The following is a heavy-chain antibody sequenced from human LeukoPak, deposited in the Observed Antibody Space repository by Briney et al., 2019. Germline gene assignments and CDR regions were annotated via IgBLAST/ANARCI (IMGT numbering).Heavy chain of an antibody. J-gene: IGHJ6*03. Sequence: GSLRLSCAASGFTFSSYWMSWIRQPPGEGLEWIGEINHSGSTNYNPSLTSRVTISVDTSKNQFSLKLSSVTAADTAVYYCARGRIVASYYYYYYYMDVWGKGTTVTVSS. CDR1: GFTFSSYW. CDR2: INHSGST. CDR3: ARGRIVASYYYYYYYMDV. V-gene: IGHV4-34*01. D-gene: IGHD5-12*01.